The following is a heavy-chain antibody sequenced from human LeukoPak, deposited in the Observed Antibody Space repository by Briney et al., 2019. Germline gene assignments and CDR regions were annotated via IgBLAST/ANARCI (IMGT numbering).Heavy chain of an antibody. CDR1: AGSISSYY. CDR2: IYYSGST. D-gene: IGHD3/OR15-3a*01. CDR3: ARGRPDFWTNFYTYFLDS. V-gene: IGHV4-59*01. Sequence: KASETLSLTCTVSAGSISSYYWTWIRQPPGKGLEWIGYIYYSGSTNYNPSLKSRVAISLDTSKNQFSLKLSSVTAADTVIYYCARGRPDFWTNFYTYFLDSWGQGTLVTVSS. J-gene: IGHJ4*02.